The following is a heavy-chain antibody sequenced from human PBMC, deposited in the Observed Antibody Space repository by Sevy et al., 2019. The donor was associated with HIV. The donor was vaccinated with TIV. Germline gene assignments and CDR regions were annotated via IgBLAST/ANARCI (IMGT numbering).Heavy chain of an antibody. CDR3: ARDARGPAAPYYYGMDV. CDR2: IWYDGSNK. V-gene: IGHV3-33*01. CDR1: GFTFSSYG. D-gene: IGHD6-13*01. J-gene: IGHJ6*02. Sequence: GGSLRLSCAASGFTFSSYGMHWVRQAPGKGLEWVAVIWYDGSNKCYADSVKGRFTISRDNSKNTLYLQMNSLRAEDTAVHYCARDARGPAAPYYYGMDVWGQGTTVTVSS.